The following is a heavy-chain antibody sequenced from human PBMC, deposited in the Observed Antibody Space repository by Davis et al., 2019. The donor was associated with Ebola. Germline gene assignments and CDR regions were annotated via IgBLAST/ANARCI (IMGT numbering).Heavy chain of an antibody. J-gene: IGHJ4*02. CDR2: ISYDGSNK. Sequence: PGGSLRLSCAASGFTFSSYAMHWVRQAPGKGLEWVAVISYDGSNKYYADSVKGRFTISRDNSKNTLYLQMNSLRAEDTAVYYCARVILWFGELLSYYFDYWGQGTLVTVSS. D-gene: IGHD3-10*01. V-gene: IGHV3-30-3*01. CDR3: ARVILWFGELLSYYFDY. CDR1: GFTFSSYA.